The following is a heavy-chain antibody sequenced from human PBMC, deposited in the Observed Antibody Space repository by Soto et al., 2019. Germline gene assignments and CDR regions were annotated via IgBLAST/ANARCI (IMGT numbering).Heavy chain of an antibody. CDR1: GYTFTSYA. CDR3: ARSYYGSGSYWFYGMDV. CDR2: INAGNGNT. J-gene: IGHJ6*02. V-gene: IGHV1-3*01. D-gene: IGHD3-10*01. Sequence: ASVKVSCKASGYTFTSYAMHWVRQAPGQRLEWMGWINAGNGNTKYSQKFQGGLTITADKSTTTAYMELSSLRSEVTSVYYCARSYYGSGSYWFYGMDVWGQGTTVTVSS.